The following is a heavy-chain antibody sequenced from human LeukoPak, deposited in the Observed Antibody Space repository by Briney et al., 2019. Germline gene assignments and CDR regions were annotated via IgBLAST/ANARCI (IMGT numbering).Heavy chain of an antibody. J-gene: IGHJ4*02. V-gene: IGHV4-59*12. CDR1: GGSLNSYY. CDR3: VTYYYGSSAPKRNY. D-gene: IGHD3-22*01. Sequence: PSETLSLTCTVSGGSLNSYYWSWIRQPPGKGLEWIGYVYYSGSTNYNPSLKSRVSISVDTSKNQFSLKLSSVTAADTAVYYCVTYYYGSSAPKRNYWGQGILVTVSS. CDR2: VYYSGST.